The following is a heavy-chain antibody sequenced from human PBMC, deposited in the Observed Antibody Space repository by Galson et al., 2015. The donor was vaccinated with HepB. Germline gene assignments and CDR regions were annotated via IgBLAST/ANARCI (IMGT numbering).Heavy chain of an antibody. D-gene: IGHD3-22*01. J-gene: IGHJ3*01. CDR2: IVVGSGYT. CDR3: AADYDRSGFDA. CDR1: GFTFSKSG. V-gene: IGHV1-58*01. Sequence: SVKVSCKASGFTFSKSGLQWARQARGQRLEWLGWIVVGSGYTSCAQKFQDRLTITRDMSTNTTYMQLSSLRSEDTAVYYCAADYDRSGFDAWGQGTMVTVSS.